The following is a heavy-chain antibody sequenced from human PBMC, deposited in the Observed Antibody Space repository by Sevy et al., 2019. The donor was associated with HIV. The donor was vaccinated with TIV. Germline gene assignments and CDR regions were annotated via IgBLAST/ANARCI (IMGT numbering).Heavy chain of an antibody. CDR1: GFTFSYAW. D-gene: IGHD2-8*02. CDR3: NTDPIIVLLVTDGMDV. J-gene: IGHJ6*02. CDR2: IKAKSDGGTI. Sequence: GGSLRLSCAASGFTFSYAWMSWVRQAPGKGLEWVGRIKAKSDGGTIDYAAPVKGRFTISRDDSKNTPYLQMNSLKTGDTGIYYCNTDPIIVLLVTDGMDVWGQGTTVTVSS. V-gene: IGHV3-15*01.